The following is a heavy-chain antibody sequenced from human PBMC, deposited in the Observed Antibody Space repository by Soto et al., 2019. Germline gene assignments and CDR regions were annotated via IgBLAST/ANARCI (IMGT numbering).Heavy chain of an antibody. Sequence: QVQLQQWGAGPLRPLETLSLTCGVSGGSFSGYYWAWIRQSPGKGLEWIGEINDPGSINYNPSLKSRVSISVATSKNHYSLNLRSVTAADTSVYYCARESHGILTGPPGVWDFDLWGRGTLVTVSS. V-gene: IGHV4-34*01. D-gene: IGHD3-9*01. CDR3: ARESHGILTGPPGVWDFDL. CDR1: GGSFSGYY. CDR2: INDPGSI. J-gene: IGHJ2*01.